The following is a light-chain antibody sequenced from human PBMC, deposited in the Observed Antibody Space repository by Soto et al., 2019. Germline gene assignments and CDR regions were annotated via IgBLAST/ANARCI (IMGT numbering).Light chain of an antibody. CDR3: QQRSNWPRV. V-gene: IGKV3-11*01. J-gene: IGKJ3*01. CDR1: QSVSSY. Sequence: EIVLTQSPATLSLSPGERATLSCRASQSVSSYLAWYQQKPGQAPRLLIYDASNRATGIPARFSGSGSGTDFTLTISSLEPEDFAVYYCQQRSNWPRVFGPGTKVDIK. CDR2: DAS.